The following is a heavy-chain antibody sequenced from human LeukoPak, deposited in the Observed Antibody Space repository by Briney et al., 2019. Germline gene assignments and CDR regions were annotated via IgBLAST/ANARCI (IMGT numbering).Heavy chain of an antibody. V-gene: IGHV3-21*04. CDR1: GFTFSSYS. Sequence: GGSLRLSCAASGFTFSSYSMNWVRQAPGKGLEWVSSISSSSSYIYYADSVKGRFTISRDNAKDSLYLQMNSLRAEDTAVYYCARDGYCSSTSCYDAFDIWGQGTMVTVSS. CDR3: ARDGYCSSTSCYDAFDI. CDR2: ISSSSSYI. J-gene: IGHJ3*02. D-gene: IGHD2-2*03.